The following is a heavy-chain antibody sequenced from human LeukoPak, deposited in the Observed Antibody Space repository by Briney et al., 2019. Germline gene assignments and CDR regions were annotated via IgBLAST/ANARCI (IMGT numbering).Heavy chain of an antibody. J-gene: IGHJ6*02. CDR1: GITFSSLW. Sequence: GGSLRLSCAASGITFSSLWMSWFRQAPGKGLEWVADIKHDGTEEHYVASVKGRFTISRDNAKLYLQMNSLRAEDTAVYYCAIPPLSGTGSSRPLAEMDVWGQGTTVTVSS. CDR3: AIPPLSGTGSSRPLAEMDV. D-gene: IGHD3-10*01. CDR2: IKHDGTEE. V-gene: IGHV3-7*01.